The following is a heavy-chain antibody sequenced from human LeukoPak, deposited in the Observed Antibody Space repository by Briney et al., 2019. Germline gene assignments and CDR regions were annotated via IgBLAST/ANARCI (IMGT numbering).Heavy chain of an antibody. V-gene: IGHV4-59*07. Sequence: SDTLSLTCTVSGGSISGYSWSWIRQPPGKGLEWIAYIHDSGSTNYNPSVKSRLTTSVDTSKNQFSLRLSSITAADTAVYFCASVELGINPDWYYYYYMDVWGNGTTVTVSS. D-gene: IGHD7-27*01. CDR2: IHDSGST. CDR3: ASVELGINPDWYYYYYMDV. J-gene: IGHJ6*03. CDR1: GGSISGYS.